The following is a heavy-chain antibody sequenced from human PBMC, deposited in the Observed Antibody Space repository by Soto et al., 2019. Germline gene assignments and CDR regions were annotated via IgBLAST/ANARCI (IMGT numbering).Heavy chain of an antibody. D-gene: IGHD6-19*01. V-gene: IGHV3-11*06. CDR2: ISTSTSYT. CDR1: GFTFSDYD. J-gene: IGHJ4*02. Sequence: XGSLRLSCAASGFTFSDYDMSWIRQAPGKGLEWVSYISTSTSYTNYADSVKGRFTISRDNAKNSLYLHMNSLRAEDTAVYYCARVGAQWLEFDYWGQGTLVTVSS. CDR3: ARVGAQWLEFDY.